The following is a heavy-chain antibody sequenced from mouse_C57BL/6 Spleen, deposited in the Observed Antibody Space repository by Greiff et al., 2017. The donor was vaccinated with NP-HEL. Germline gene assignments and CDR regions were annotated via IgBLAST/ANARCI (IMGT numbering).Heavy chain of an antibody. CDR3: ARDVRDYYAMDY. J-gene: IGHJ4*01. CDR1: GFTFSDFY. V-gene: IGHV7-1*01. Sequence: EVQRVESGGGLVQSGRSLRLSCATSGFTFSDFYMEWVRQAPGKGLEWIAASRNKANDYTTEYSASVKGRFIVSRDTSQSILYLQMNALRAEDTAIYYCARDVRDYYAMDYWGQGTSVTVSS. CDR2: SRNKANDYTT. D-gene: IGHD2-12*01.